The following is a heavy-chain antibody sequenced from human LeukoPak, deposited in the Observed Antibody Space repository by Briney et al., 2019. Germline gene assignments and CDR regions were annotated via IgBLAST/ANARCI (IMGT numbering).Heavy chain of an antibody. CDR1: GGTFSSYA. CDR3: ARAIGFGELFPGY. D-gene: IGHD3-10*01. Sequence: SVKVSCKASGGTFSSYAISWVRQAPGQGLEWMGRIIPIFGTANYAQKFQGRVTITTDESTSTAYIELSSLRSEDTAVYYCARAIGFGELFPGYWGQGTLVTVSS. CDR2: IIPIFGTA. V-gene: IGHV1-69*05. J-gene: IGHJ4*02.